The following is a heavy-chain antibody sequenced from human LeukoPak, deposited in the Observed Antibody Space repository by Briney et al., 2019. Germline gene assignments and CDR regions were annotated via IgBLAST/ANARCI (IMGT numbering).Heavy chain of an antibody. D-gene: IGHD2-15*01. CDR3: ARDVVAANENNYYYYYGMDV. CDR1: GYTFTSYG. J-gene: IGHJ6*02. V-gene: IGHV1-18*01. CDR2: ISAYNGNT. Sequence: ASVKVSCKASGYTFTSYGISWVRQAPGQGLEWMGWISAYNGNTNYAQKLQGRVTMTTDTSTSTAYMELRSLRSDDTAVYYCARDVVAANENNYYYYYGMDVWGQGTTVTVSS.